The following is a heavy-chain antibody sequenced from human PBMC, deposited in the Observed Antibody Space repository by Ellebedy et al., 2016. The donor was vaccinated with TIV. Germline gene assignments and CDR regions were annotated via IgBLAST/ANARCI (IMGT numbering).Heavy chain of an antibody. Sequence: GESLKISXAASGFTFSSYGMHWVRQAPGKGLEWVAVISYDGSNKYYADSVKGRFTISRDNSKNTLYLQMNSLRAEDTAVYYCAKDDVAHDAFDIWGQGTMVTVSS. V-gene: IGHV3-30*18. CDR3: AKDDVAHDAFDI. D-gene: IGHD5-12*01. J-gene: IGHJ3*02. CDR1: GFTFSSYG. CDR2: ISYDGSNK.